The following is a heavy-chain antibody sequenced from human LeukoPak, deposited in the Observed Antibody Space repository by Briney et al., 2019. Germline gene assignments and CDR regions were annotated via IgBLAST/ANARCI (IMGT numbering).Heavy chain of an antibody. CDR2: IKSKTDGGIT. CDR3: TTDPTEYSSGWYWFDP. D-gene: IGHD6-19*01. CDR1: GFTFSNAW. J-gene: IGHJ5*02. V-gene: IGHV3-15*01. Sequence: GGSLRLSCAASGFTFSNAWMSWVRQAPGKGLEWVGRIKSKTDGGITDYAAPVKGRFTISRDDSKNTLYLQMNSLKTEDTAVYYCTTDPTEYSSGWYWFDPWGQGTLVTVSS.